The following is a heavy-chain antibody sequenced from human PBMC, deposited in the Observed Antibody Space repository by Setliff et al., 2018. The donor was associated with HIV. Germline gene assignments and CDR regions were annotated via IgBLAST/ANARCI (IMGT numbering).Heavy chain of an antibody. V-gene: IGHV1-69*13. CDR2: IIPIYGTA. Sequence: ASVKVSCKASGDIFSRYGISWVRQAPGQGLEWMGGIIPIYGTANSAQKFQGRVTITADESTSTAYMELSTLRSEDTAVYFCARDGGYSGHQWFGDAFDIWGQGTTVTVSS. D-gene: IGHD5-12*01. CDR1: GDIFSRYG. J-gene: IGHJ3*02. CDR3: ARDGGYSGHQWFGDAFDI.